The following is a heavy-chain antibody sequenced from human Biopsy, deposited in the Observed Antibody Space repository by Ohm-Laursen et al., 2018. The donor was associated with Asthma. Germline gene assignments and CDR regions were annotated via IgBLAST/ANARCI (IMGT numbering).Heavy chain of an antibody. CDR3: ARKAGSCISRTCYSLDF. Sequence: SVKVPCKSLGGTFNTYVIGWVRQAPGQGLEWMGGINSVFGTTTYPQKFQDRVTITADDSTSTVYMELSILRSEDTAVYYCARKAGSCISRTCYSLDFWGQGTLVTVSS. CDR2: INSVFGTT. J-gene: IGHJ4*02. V-gene: IGHV1-69*01. D-gene: IGHD2-2*01. CDR1: GGTFNTYV.